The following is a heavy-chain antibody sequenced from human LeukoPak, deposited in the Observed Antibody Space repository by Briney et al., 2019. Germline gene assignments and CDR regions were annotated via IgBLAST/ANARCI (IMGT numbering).Heavy chain of an antibody. CDR1: GGSISSYY. V-gene: IGHV4-59*08. CDR2: IYYSGST. Sequence: SETLSLTCTVSGGSISSYYWSWIRQPPGKGLEWIGYIYYSGSTYYNPSLKSRVTISVDTSKNQFPLKLSSVTAADTAVYYCARSHCSGGSCYRLLDYWGQGTLVTVAS. J-gene: IGHJ4*02. CDR3: ARSHCSGGSCYRLLDY. D-gene: IGHD2-15*01.